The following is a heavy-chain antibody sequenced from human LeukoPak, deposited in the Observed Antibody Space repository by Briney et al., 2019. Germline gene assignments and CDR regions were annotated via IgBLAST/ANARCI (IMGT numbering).Heavy chain of an antibody. CDR1: GYTFTGYY. D-gene: IGHD5-12*01. Sequence: EASVKVSCKASGYTFTGYYMHWVRQAPGQGLEWMGWINPNSGGTNYAQKFQGRVTMTRDTSISTAYMELSRLRSDDTAVYYCARTQRRGYSGYAYDYWGQGTLVTVSS. V-gene: IGHV1-2*02. CDR3: ARTQRRGYSGYAYDY. CDR2: INPNSGGT. J-gene: IGHJ4*02.